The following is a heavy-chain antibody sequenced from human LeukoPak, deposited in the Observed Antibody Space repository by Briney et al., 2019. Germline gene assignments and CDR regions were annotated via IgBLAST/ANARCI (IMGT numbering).Heavy chain of an antibody. CDR2: INHSGST. Sequence: SETLSLTCAVYGGSFSGYYWSWIRQPPGKGLEWIGEINHSGSTNYNPSLKSRVTISVDTSKNQFSLKLSSVTAADTAVYYCARDTYDYGDGDAFDIWGQGTMVTVSS. J-gene: IGHJ3*02. D-gene: IGHD4-17*01. CDR3: ARDTYDYGDGDAFDI. V-gene: IGHV4-34*01. CDR1: GGSFSGYY.